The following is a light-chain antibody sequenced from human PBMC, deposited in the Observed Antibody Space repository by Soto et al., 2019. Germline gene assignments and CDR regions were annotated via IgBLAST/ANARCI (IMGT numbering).Light chain of an antibody. J-gene: IGKJ4*01. CDR1: QTIRTF. Sequence: DIQLTQSPDSRSASVVDRVTITFRASQTIRTFLNWYQQKSGKAPKVLIYSASTLQSGVPSRFSGSGSGTDFTLTINSLQPEDFATYYCQQSYNAPRTFGGGTKVDIK. CDR3: QQSYNAPRT. CDR2: SAS. V-gene: IGKV1-39*01.